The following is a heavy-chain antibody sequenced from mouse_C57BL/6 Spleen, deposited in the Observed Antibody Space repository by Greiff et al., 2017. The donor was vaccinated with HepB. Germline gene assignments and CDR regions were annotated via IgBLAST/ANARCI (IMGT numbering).Heavy chain of an antibody. V-gene: IGHV5-16*01. Sequence: DVKLVESEGGLVQPGSSMKLSCTGSGFTFSDYYMAWVRQVPEKGLEWVANINYDGSSTYYLDSLKSRFIISRDNAKNILYLQMSSLKSEDTATYYCARTGKRDAMDYWGQGTSVTVSS. CDR3: ARTGKRDAMDY. D-gene: IGHD4-1*01. CDR1: GFTFSDYY. J-gene: IGHJ4*01. CDR2: INYDGSST.